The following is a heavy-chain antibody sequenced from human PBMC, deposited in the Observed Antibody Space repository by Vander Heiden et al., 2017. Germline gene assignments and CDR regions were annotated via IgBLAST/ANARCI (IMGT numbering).Heavy chain of an antibody. V-gene: IGHV4-59*01. CDR3: ARGYVVPAAIYTYGMDV. Sequence: QVQLQESGPGLVKPSETLSLTCTVSGGSISSYYWSWIRQPPGKGLEWIGYIYYSGSTTYNPSLKSRVTRSVDTSKNQFSLKLSSVTAADTAVYYCARGYVVPAAIYTYGMDVWGQGTTVNVSS. CDR2: IYYSGST. CDR1: GGSISSYY. D-gene: IGHD2-2*01. J-gene: IGHJ6*02.